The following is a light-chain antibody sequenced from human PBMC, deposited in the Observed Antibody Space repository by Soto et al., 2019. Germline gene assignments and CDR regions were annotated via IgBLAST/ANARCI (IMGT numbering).Light chain of an antibody. V-gene: IGLV2-23*02. CDR1: SGDVGNYDL. CDR2: EVS. Sequence: QYALTQPASVSGSPGQSITISCSGSSGDVGNYDLVSWYQQIPGKAPQLMIFEVSRRPSRVSDRFSGSKSGNTASLTISGLQAEDEGDFYCCSYAGNGAWVFGGGTKVTVL. J-gene: IGLJ3*02. CDR3: CSYAGNGAWV.